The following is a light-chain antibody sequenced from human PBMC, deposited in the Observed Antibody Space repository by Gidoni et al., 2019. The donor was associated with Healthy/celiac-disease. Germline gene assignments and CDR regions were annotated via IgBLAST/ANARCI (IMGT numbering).Light chain of an antibody. V-gene: IGLV3-21*04. CDR1: NNGSKS. CDR2: YDR. Sequence: SHVMTQPTPATVTPGKTATSTCGGNNNGSKSVHWYPQKPGQAPVLVIYYDRDRPSGLPQRFSGSNSGHTATLTISRVEAGDEADYYGQVWDSSSDRGVFGGGTKLTVL. J-gene: IGLJ2*01. CDR3: QVWDSSSDRGV.